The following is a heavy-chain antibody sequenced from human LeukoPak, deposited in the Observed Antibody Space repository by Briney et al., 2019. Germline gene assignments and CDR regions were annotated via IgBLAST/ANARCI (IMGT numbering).Heavy chain of an antibody. CDR1: GGTFSSYA. D-gene: IGHD1-26*01. V-gene: IGHV1-69*05. J-gene: IGHJ4*02. CDR2: IIPIFGTA. CDR3: ASTFIVGATQTLDY. Sequence: ASVKVSCKASGGTFSSYAISWVRQAPGQGLEWMGRIIPIFGTANYAQKFQGRVTITTDESTSTAYIELSSLRSEDTAVYYCASTFIVGATQTLDYWGQGTLVTVSS.